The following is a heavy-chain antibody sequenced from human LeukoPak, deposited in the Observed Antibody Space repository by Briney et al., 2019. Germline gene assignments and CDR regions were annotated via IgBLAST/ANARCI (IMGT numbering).Heavy chain of an antibody. Sequence: GASVKVSCKVSGYTLTELSMHWVRQAPGKGLEWMGGFDPEDGETIYAQKLQGRVTMTTGTSTSTAYMELRSLRSDDTAVYYCARDGFDWLLYRFDYWGQGTLVTVSS. V-gene: IGHV1-24*01. J-gene: IGHJ4*02. CDR1: GYTLTELS. CDR2: FDPEDGET. D-gene: IGHD3-9*01. CDR3: ARDGFDWLLYRFDY.